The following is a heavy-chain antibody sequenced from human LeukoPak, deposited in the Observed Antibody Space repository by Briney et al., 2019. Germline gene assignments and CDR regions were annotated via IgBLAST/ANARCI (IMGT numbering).Heavy chain of an antibody. D-gene: IGHD3-22*01. V-gene: IGHV3-11*04. J-gene: IGHJ4*02. Sequence: GGSLRLSCAASGFTFSDYYMSWIRQAPGKGLEWVSYISSSGSTIYYADSVKGRFTISRDNSKNTLYLQMNSLRAEDTAVYYCARTYYYDSEYFDYWGQGTLVTVSS. CDR2: ISSSGSTI. CDR1: GFTFSDYY. CDR3: ARTYYYDSEYFDY.